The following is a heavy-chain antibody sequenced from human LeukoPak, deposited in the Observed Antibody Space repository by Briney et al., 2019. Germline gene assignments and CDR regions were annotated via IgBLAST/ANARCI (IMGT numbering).Heavy chain of an antibody. D-gene: IGHD6-19*01. J-gene: IGHJ6*02. CDR3: ARVPLSTPLQWLVPSDYYYGMDV. CDR2: ISAYNGNT. CDR1: GYTFTSYG. Sequence: ASVKVSCKASGYTFTSYGISWVRQAPGQGLEWMGWISAYNGNTNYAQKLQGRVTMTTDTSTSTAYMELRSLRSDDTAVYYCARVPLSTPLQWLVPSDYYYGMDVWGQGTTATVSS. V-gene: IGHV1-18*01.